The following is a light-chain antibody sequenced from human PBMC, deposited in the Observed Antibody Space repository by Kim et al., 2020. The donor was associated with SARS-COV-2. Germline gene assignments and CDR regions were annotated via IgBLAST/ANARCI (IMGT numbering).Light chain of an antibody. V-gene: IGLV1-47*01. J-gene: IGLJ2*01. Sequence: VTISCCGSSSNIGSNYVYWYQQRPGTAPKLLIYRNNQRPSGVPDRFSGSKSGTSASLAISGLRSEDEADYYCAAWDDSLSGRGVVFGGGTQLTVL. CDR3: AAWDDSLSGRGVV. CDR1: SSNIGSNY. CDR2: RNN.